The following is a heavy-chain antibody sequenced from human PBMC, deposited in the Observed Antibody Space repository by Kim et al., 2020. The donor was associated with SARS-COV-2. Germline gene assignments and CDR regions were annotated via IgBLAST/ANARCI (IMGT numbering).Heavy chain of an antibody. CDR2: IWFDGSNK. Sequence: GGSLRLSCAASGFTFSYHGMNWVRQAPGKGLEWVAVIWFDGSNKFYADSVKGRFTISRDNSKNTLYLQMNSLRAEDTAVYYCARDRNIGSSYFDYWGQGT. CDR1: GFTFSYHG. CDR3: ARDRNIGSSYFDY. D-gene: IGHD1-1*01. V-gene: IGHV3-33*01. J-gene: IGHJ4*02.